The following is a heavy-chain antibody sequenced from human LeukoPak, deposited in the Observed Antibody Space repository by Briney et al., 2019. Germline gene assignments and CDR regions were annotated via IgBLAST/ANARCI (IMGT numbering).Heavy chain of an antibody. CDR3: VKDSNSGHYFTDVFDV. V-gene: IGHV3-9*01. Sequence: GGSLRLSCTASGFTFGDYAMHWVRQAPGKGLEWVAGILWNSGSKAYADSVKGRFSISRDNAKNSLHLEMNSLRVDDTALYYCVKDSNSGHYFTDVFDVWGQGTMVTVSS. J-gene: IGHJ3*01. CDR2: ILWNSGSK. CDR1: GFTFGDYA. D-gene: IGHD3-3*01.